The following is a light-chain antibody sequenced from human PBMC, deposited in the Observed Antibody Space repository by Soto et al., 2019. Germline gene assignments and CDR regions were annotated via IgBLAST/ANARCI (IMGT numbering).Light chain of an antibody. CDR1: QSISSW. CDR2: KAS. CDR3: QQYNDNWT. J-gene: IGKJ1*01. V-gene: IGKV1-5*03. Sequence: IQMTQSPSTLSASVGDRVTITCRASQSISSWLAWYQQKPGQAPKLLIYKASTLQSGVPSRFGGSGSGTEFTLAISSLQPDDSATYYCQQYNDNWTFGQGTKVDIK.